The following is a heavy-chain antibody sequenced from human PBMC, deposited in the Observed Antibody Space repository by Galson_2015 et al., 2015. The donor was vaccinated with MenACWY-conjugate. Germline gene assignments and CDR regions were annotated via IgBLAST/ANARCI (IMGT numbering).Heavy chain of an antibody. J-gene: IGHJ3*02. D-gene: IGHD4-17*01. CDR2: ISAYNGIT. CDR3: ARDQGDDYAFYAFDI. Sequence: SVKVSCKASGYTFANYGITWVRQAPGQGLEWMGWISAYNGITKDAQKLQGRVTMTTDTSTSTAYMELRSLRSDDTAVYYCARDQGDDYAFYAFDISGQGTMVTVSS. V-gene: IGHV1-18*01. CDR1: GYTFANYG.